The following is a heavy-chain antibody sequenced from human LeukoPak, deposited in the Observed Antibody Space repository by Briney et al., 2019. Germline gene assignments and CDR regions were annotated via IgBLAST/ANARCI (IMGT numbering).Heavy chain of an antibody. D-gene: IGHD3-16*01. CDR3: ARILGSYSDY. CDR2: IWFDGSNK. CDR1: GFTFSSHG. Sequence: GGSLRLSCAASGFTFSSHGMHWVRQVPGKGLEWVATIWFDGSNKYYADSVKGRFTISRDNSKNTLYLQMDSLRAEDTAVYYCARILGSYSDYWGQGTLVTVSS. V-gene: IGHV3-33*01. J-gene: IGHJ4*02.